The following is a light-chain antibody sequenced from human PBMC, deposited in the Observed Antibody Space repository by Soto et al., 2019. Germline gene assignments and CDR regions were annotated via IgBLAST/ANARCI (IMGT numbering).Light chain of an antibody. CDR3: QHRSNWPGA. V-gene: IGKV3-11*01. J-gene: IGKJ2*01. Sequence: EIVLTQSPVTLSLSPGESATLSCRASQSVSRYLAWYQKKPGQAPRLLIYDASKRATGIPARFSGSGSGTDFTLTISSLEPVDFAVYYCQHRSNWPGAFGQGTKLEI. CDR1: QSVSRY. CDR2: DAS.